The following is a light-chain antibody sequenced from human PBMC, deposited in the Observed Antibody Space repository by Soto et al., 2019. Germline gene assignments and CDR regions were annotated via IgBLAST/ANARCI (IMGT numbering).Light chain of an antibody. Sequence: QSVLTQSPSASASLGASVKLTCTLSSGHSSYAIAWHQQQPEKGPRYLMKLNSDGSHSKGDGIPDRFSGSSSGAERYLTISNLLSEDEADYYCQTWGSGIRVFGGGTKLTVL. J-gene: IGLJ2*01. CDR3: QTWGSGIRV. CDR1: SGHSSYA. V-gene: IGLV4-69*01. CDR2: LNSDGSH.